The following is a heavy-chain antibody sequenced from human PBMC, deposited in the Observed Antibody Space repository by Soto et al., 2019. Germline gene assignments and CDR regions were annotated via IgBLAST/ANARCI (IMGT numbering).Heavy chain of an antibody. CDR3: AIIDVSSGWFQIPQYY. J-gene: IGHJ4*02. Sequence: EVQLLESGGGLVQPGGSLRLSCAASGSTFSSYAMSWVRQAPGKGLEWVSGSSGSGFNSYYATSVKGRFTISRDNSKSTLYLQINSPSVGDTAGYYCAIIDVSSGWFQIPQYYWGQGTLVTVSS. D-gene: IGHD6-19*01. V-gene: IGHV3-23*01. CDR2: SSGSGFNS. CDR1: GSTFSSYA.